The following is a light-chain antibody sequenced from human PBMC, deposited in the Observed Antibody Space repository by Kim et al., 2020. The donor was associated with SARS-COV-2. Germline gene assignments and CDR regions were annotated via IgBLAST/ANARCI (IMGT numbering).Light chain of an antibody. CDR3: GTWDDSLSAGV. CDR2: DTN. J-gene: IGLJ3*02. Sequence: QYVLTQPPSVSAAPGQKVAISCSGSTSTIGNNYVSWYQHLPGTAPKLIIYDTNKRPSGIPDRFSGSKSGTSATLGITGLQSGDEADYYCGTWDDSLSAGVFGGGTKLTVL. V-gene: IGLV1-51*01. CDR1: TSTIGNNY.